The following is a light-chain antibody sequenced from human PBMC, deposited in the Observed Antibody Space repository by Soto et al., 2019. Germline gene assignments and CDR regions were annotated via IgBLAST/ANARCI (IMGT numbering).Light chain of an antibody. J-gene: IGKJ3*01. CDR2: DAS. Sequence: DIQMTQSPSSLSASVGDRVTITCQASHDITNFLSWYQQKPGKAPELLIYDASNLETGVPSRFSGSGSGTDFTFTINSLQPEDTATYYCQRYDKLPFTFGPGTKVDIK. V-gene: IGKV1-33*01. CDR3: QRYDKLPFT. CDR1: HDITNF.